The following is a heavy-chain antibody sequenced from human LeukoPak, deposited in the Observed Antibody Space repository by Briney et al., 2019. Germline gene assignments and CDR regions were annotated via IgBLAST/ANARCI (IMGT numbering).Heavy chain of an antibody. CDR1: GGTVSSYY. J-gene: IGHJ6*03. CDR2: VFVTGSP. D-gene: IGHD6-19*01. CDR3: VRDYSSGWPTTYYNPYIDL. Sequence: KPSETLSLTCTVYGGTVSSYYWSWIRLPPGKGLEWIGRVFVTGSPNYSPSLKSRVTISLDASKNQLFLRLASVTAADTAVYYCVRDYSSGWPTTYYNPYIDLWGKGTMVTVSS. V-gene: IGHV4-4*07.